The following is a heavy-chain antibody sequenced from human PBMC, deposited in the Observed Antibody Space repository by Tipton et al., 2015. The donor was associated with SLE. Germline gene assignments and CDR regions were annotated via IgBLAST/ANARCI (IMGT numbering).Heavy chain of an antibody. CDR3: ARSYSGSYYYFDY. D-gene: IGHD1-26*01. CDR1: GYSISSGYY. J-gene: IGHJ4*02. V-gene: IGHV4-38-2*01. CDR2: IYHSGST. Sequence: TLSLTCAVSGYSISSGYYWGWIRQPPGKGLEWIGSIYHSGSTYYNPSLKSRVTISVDTSKNQFSLKLSSVTAADTAVYYCARSYSGSYYYFDYWGQGTLVTVSS.